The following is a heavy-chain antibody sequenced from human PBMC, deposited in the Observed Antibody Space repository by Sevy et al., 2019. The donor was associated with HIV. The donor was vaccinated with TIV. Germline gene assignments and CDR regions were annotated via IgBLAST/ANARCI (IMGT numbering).Heavy chain of an antibody. Sequence: GGSLRLSCAASGFTFSTHAMHWVRRAPGKGLEWVAVVSYDGNSMFYADSVKGLFTISRNDSKNTLYLQVTSLRREDTAVYYCARDSGYSTNWHPGSWGQRTLVTVSS. CDR1: GFTFSTHA. CDR2: VSYDGNSM. D-gene: IGHD6-13*01. J-gene: IGHJ5*02. V-gene: IGHV3-30*03. CDR3: ARDSGYSTNWHPGS.